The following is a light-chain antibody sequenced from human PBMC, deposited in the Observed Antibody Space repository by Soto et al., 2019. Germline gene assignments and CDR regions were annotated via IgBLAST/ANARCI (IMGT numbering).Light chain of an antibody. V-gene: IGKV3-20*01. Sequence: LLTQSPATLSLSPGEGATLSCRASQGLSDTNLARYRQKPGQAPPLLLYDSSRRAPGVPLRFSGSGSGTDFTLAISRVEPDDFAMFYCQQYDVSPQTFRLGTMVEVK. J-gene: IGKJ1*01. CDR3: QQYDVSPQT. CDR2: DSS. CDR1: QGLSDTN.